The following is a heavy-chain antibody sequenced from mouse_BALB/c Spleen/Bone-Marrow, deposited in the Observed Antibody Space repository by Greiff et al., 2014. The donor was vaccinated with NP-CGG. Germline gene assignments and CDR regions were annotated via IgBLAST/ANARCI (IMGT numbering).Heavy chain of an antibody. CDR3: AREGPWFAF. CDR2: IGTYYGDA. Sequence: QVQLKESGAELVRPGVSVKISCKGSGYTFTDYAMHWVKQSHAKSLEWIGVIGTYYGDATYNQKFKTKATMTVDKSFSTAYMELARLTSEDSALYYCAREGPWFAFWGQGTLVTVSA. CDR1: GYTFTDYA. V-gene: IGHV1S137*01. J-gene: IGHJ3*01.